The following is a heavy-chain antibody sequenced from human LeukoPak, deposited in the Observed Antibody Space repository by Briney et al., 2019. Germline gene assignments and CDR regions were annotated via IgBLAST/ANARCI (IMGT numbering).Heavy chain of an antibody. CDR2: IKSKTDGGTT. J-gene: IGHJ4*02. D-gene: IGHD6-13*01. Sequence: GGSLRLSCAASGFTFSNAWMSWVRQAPGKGLEWVGRIKSKTDGGTTDYAAPVKGRFTISRDDSKNTLYLQMNSPKTEDTAVYYCRGEIAAAGDYWGQGTLVTVSS. V-gene: IGHV3-15*01. CDR1: GFTFSNAW. CDR3: RGEIAAAGDY.